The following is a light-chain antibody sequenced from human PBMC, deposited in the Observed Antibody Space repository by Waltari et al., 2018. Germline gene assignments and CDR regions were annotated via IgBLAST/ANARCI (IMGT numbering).Light chain of an antibody. V-gene: IGKV4-1*01. CDR1: VLYRPNNQNY. Sequence: VLYRPNNQNYLAWYQQKQGQPPNLLFSWASTRQSGVPDRFSGSGSGKDFTLTISSLQTEDVSVYYCQQYYSTPWTFGQGTKVEIK. J-gene: IGKJ1*01. CDR2: WAS. CDR3: QQYYSTPWT.